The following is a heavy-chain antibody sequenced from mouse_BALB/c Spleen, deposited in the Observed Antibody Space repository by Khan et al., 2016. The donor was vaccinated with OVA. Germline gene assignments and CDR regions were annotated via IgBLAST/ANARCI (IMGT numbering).Heavy chain of an antibody. D-gene: IGHD1-1*01. J-gene: IGHJ4*01. CDR1: GYTFTNYW. V-gene: IGHV1-63*02. CDR3: ARPYYYGSIYATVDD. Sequence: QVQLQQSGAELVRPGTSVKMSCKAAGYTFTNYWIGWVKQRPGHGLEWIGDIYPGSGNTNYNEKFKGKATLTADTSFSTAYMQLNSLTSEDSAVYYCARPYYYGSIYATVDDWGQGTSVTVSS. CDR2: IYPGSGNT.